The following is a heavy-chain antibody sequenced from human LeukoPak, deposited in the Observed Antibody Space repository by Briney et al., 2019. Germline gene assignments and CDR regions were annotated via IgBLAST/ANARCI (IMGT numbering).Heavy chain of an antibody. CDR2: IIPIFGTA. Sequence: SVKVSCKASGGTFSSYAISWVRQAPGQELEWMGGIIPIFGTANYAQKLQGRVTMTRDTSTSTVYMELSSLRSEDTAVYYCARDAGATIFDYWGQGTLVTVSS. D-gene: IGHD1-26*01. V-gene: IGHV1-69*05. CDR3: ARDAGATIFDY. J-gene: IGHJ4*02. CDR1: GGTFSSYA.